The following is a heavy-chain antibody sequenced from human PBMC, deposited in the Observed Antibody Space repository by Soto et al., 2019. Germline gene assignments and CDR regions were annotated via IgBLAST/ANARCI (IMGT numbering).Heavy chain of an antibody. CDR3: ARSPQVAQWLVIFDY. CDR2: RTPNSGHT. Sequence: QVQLVQSGAEVKKPGASVKVSCKASGYTFTSYDINWVRQATGHGLEWMGWRTPNSGHTGYAQKFQGRVTMTRNTSISTAYMELSSLRSEDTAVYYCARSPQVAQWLVIFDYWGQGTLVTVSS. V-gene: IGHV1-8*01. CDR1: GYTFTSYD. D-gene: IGHD6-19*01. J-gene: IGHJ4*02.